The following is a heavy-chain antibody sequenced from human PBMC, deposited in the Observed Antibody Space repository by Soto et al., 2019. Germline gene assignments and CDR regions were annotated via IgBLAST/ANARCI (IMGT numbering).Heavy chain of an antibody. CDR3: AKEGQPAY. J-gene: IGHJ4*02. CDR2: ISGGGDST. V-gene: IGHV3-23*01. CDR1: GFTLSNYA. D-gene: IGHD2-2*01. Sequence: GMSLRLSCAAHGFTLSNYAMSWFRQDPGKGLEWVSAISGGGDSTYYADSVKGRFTISRDSSKNTLYLQMNSLRPEDTAVYYWAKEGQPAYWGQGTLVTVSS.